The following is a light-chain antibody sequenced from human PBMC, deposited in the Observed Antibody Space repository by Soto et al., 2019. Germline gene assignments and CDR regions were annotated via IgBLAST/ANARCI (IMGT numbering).Light chain of an antibody. CDR3: QQLNSYPIT. CDR2: AAS. Sequence: IQLTQSPSSLSASVGDRVTITCRASQGISSYLAWYQHKPVKAPKLLIYAASTLQSGVPSRFSGSGSGTDFTLTISSLQPADFATYYCQQLNSYPITFGQGTRLEIK. J-gene: IGKJ5*01. CDR1: QGISSY. V-gene: IGKV1-9*01.